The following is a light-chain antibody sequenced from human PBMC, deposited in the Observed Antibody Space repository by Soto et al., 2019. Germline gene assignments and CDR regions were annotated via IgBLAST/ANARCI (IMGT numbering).Light chain of an antibody. CDR2: GAS. J-gene: IGKJ4*01. V-gene: IGKV3D-20*02. CDR1: QSVSSSY. Sequence: EIVLTQSPGTLSLSPGERATLSCRASQSVSSSYLAWYQHKPGQAPRLLIYGASSRATGIPERFSGSGSGTDFTLTISRLEPEDFAVYYCQQCTNWPLRTFGGGTKVDIK. CDR3: QQCTNWPLRT.